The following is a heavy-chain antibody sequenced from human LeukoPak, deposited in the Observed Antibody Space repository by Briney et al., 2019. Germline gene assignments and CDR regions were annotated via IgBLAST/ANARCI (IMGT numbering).Heavy chain of an antibody. D-gene: IGHD2-8*01. CDR2: ISGSGGST. J-gene: IGHJ4*01. V-gene: IGHV3-23*01. CDR3: STDPRLLIY. Sequence: GGSLRLSCAASGFTFSSYGMSWVRQAPGKGLEWVSAISGSGGSTYYADSVKGRFTISRDNSKNSLYLQMNSLRPEDTALYYCSTDPRLLIYWGHGTLVTVSS. CDR1: GFTFSSYG.